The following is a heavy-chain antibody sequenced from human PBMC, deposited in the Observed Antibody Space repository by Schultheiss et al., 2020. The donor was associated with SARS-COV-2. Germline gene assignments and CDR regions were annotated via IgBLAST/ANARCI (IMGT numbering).Heavy chain of an antibody. CDR2: INSDGSST. D-gene: IGHD3-22*01. CDR3: AREETRITMIVVAPDAFDI. J-gene: IGHJ3*02. CDR1: GFTFSSYW. Sequence: GESLKISCAASGFTFSSYWMHWVRQAPGKGLVWVSRINSDGSSTSYADSVKGRFTISRDNSKNTLYLQMNSLRAEDTAVYYCAREETRITMIVVAPDAFDIWGQGTMVTVSS. V-gene: IGHV3-74*01.